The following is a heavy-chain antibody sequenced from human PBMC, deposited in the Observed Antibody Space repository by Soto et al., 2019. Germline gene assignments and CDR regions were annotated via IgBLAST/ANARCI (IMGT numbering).Heavy chain of an antibody. D-gene: IGHD5-18*01. Sequence: QVQLVESGGGVVQPGRSLRLSCAASGFTFSSYGMHWVRQAPGKGLEWVAVIWYDGSNKYYADSVKGRFTISRDNSKNTLYLQMNSLRAEDTAVYYCARCRYEGYSYGPEYYFDYWGQGTLVTVSS. CDR1: GFTFSSYG. CDR3: ARCRYEGYSYGPEYYFDY. CDR2: IWYDGSNK. J-gene: IGHJ4*02. V-gene: IGHV3-33*01.